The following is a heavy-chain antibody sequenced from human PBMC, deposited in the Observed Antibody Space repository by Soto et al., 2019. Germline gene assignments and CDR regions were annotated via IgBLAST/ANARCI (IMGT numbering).Heavy chain of an antibody. Sequence: QVQLVESGGGVVQPGRSLRLSCAASGFTFSSYGMHWVRQAPGKGLEWVAVISYDGSNKYYADSVKGRFTISRDNSKNTLYLQMNSLRAEDTAVYYCAKDFLPGGSGRNYWGQGTLVTVSS. V-gene: IGHV3-30*18. CDR2: ISYDGSNK. CDR3: AKDFLPGGSGRNY. D-gene: IGHD3-10*01. J-gene: IGHJ4*02. CDR1: GFTFSSYG.